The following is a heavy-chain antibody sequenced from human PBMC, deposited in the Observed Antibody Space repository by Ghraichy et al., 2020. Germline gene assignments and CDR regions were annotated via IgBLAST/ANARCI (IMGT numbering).Heavy chain of an antibody. Sequence: SETLSLTCAVYGGSFSGYYWSWIRQPPGKGLEWIGEINHSGSTNYNPSLKSRVTISVDTSKNQFSLKLSSVTAADTAVYYCARESAIVYAFDIWGQGTMVTVSS. D-gene: IGHD3-22*01. CDR2: INHSGST. CDR1: GGSFSGYY. V-gene: IGHV4-34*01. J-gene: IGHJ3*02. CDR3: ARESAIVYAFDI.